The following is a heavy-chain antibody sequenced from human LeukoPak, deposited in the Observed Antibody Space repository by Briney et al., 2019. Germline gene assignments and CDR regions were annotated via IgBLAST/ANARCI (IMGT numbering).Heavy chain of an antibody. CDR3: AKEDFAEMATIFDY. V-gene: IGHV3-23*01. CDR2: ISGSGGST. D-gene: IGHD5-24*01. J-gene: IGHJ4*02. Sequence: GGSLRLSCEASGFTFSSYSMNWVRQAPGKGLQWVSAISGSGGSTYYADSVKGRFTISRDNSKNTLYLQMNSLRAEDTAVYYCAKEDFAEMATIFDYWGQGTLVTVSS. CDR1: GFTFSSYS.